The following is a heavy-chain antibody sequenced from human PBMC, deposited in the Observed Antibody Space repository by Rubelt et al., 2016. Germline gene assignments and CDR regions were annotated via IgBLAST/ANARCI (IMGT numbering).Heavy chain of an antibody. J-gene: IGHJ6*01. CDR2: IYTSGST. Sequence: QVQLQQWGAGLLKPSETLSLTCAVYGGSFSGYYWSWIRQPAGKGLEWIGRIYTSGSTNYNPSLKSRVTMSVDTSKNQFSLRLSSLVAADTAGYYCAVEQRLSEYYYGMGVWGRGTTVTVSS. V-gene: IGHV4-59*10. CDR1: GGSFSGYY. CDR3: AVEQRLSEYYYGMGV. D-gene: IGHD6-25*01.